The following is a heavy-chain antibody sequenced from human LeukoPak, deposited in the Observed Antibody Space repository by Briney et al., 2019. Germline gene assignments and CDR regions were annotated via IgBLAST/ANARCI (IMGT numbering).Heavy chain of an antibody. Sequence: GGSLRLSCAASGFTVSSNYMSWVRQAPGKGLEWVSSISSSSSYIYYADSVKGRFTISRDNAKNSLYLQMNSLRAEDTAVYYCARDSRSVVPYWGQGTLVTVSS. CDR2: ISSSSSYI. V-gene: IGHV3-21*01. CDR1: GFTVSSNY. CDR3: ARDSRSVVPY. D-gene: IGHD2-2*01. J-gene: IGHJ4*02.